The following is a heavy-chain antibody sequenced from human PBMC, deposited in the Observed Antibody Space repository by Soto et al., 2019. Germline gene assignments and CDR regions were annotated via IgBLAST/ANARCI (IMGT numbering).Heavy chain of an antibody. Sequence: EVHLLESGGGLVRPGGSLRLSCVASTFTFTDYAMSWVRQAPGEGLEWVSGISGSGGTTYYAESVKGRFSISRDNSKNTLYLHLNNLRVEDTAIYYCATISDRGIAAALDSWGQGTLVTVSS. J-gene: IGHJ4*02. CDR2: ISGSGGTT. CDR3: ATISDRGIAAALDS. V-gene: IGHV3-23*01. D-gene: IGHD6-13*01. CDR1: TFTFTDYA.